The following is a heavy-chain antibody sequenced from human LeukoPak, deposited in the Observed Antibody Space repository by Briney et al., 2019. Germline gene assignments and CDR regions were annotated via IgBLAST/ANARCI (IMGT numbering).Heavy chain of an antibody. V-gene: IGHV3-30*14. CDR2: ISHHGSNE. J-gene: IGHJ4*02. D-gene: IGHD3-9*01. CDR1: GFTFSTYP. CDR3: ARVHDTSGYYHYFDS. Sequence: PGGSLRLPCEASGFTFSTYPMHWVRRAPDKGLEWVTMISHHGSNEYYADSVKGRFTISRDNSKNTLYLQMNNPRVEDTAIYYCARVHDTSGYYHYFDSWGQGTLVTVSS.